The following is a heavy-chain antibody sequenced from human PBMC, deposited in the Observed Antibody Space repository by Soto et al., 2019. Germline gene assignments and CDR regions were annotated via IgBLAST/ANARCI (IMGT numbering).Heavy chain of an antibody. D-gene: IGHD3-10*01. Sequence: GGSLRLSCAASGFTFSSYWMSWVRQAPGKGLEWVANIKQDGSEKYYVDSVKGRFTISRDNAKNSLYLQMNSLRAEDTAVYYCARESHPFYYGSGTYLAAFDIWGQGTVVTVSS. J-gene: IGHJ3*02. CDR1: GFTFSSYW. CDR2: IKQDGSEK. V-gene: IGHV3-7*01. CDR3: ARESHPFYYGSGTYLAAFDI.